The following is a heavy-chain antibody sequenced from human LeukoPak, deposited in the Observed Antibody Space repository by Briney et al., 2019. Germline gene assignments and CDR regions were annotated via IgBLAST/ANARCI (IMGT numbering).Heavy chain of an antibody. J-gene: IGHJ4*02. CDR3: ASGYYSHYFDY. CDR1: GYSFTSHW. Sequence: GESLKISCEGSGYSFTSHWIGWVRQMPGKGLEWMGIIYPGDCETRYSPSFQGQVTISVDKSISTAYLQWNSLKASDTAMYYCASGYYSHYFDYWGQGTLVTVSS. V-gene: IGHV5-51*01. D-gene: IGHD3-22*01. CDR2: IYPGDCET.